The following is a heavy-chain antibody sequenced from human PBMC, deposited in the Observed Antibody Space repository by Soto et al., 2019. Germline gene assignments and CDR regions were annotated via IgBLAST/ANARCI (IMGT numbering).Heavy chain of an antibody. D-gene: IGHD1-7*01. CDR2: ISSNGGTT. CDR3: VRRVSGNYDY. J-gene: IGHJ4*02. V-gene: IGHV3-64*01. Sequence: EVQLAESGGGMVQPGGSLRLSCVASGFTFSSYDMHWVRQAPGKGLEYVSYISSNGGTTYYGNSVKGRFTISRDNSKNPLYLQLGSLRAEDMAVYYCVRRVSGNYDYWGQGTLVTVSS. CDR1: GFTFSSYD.